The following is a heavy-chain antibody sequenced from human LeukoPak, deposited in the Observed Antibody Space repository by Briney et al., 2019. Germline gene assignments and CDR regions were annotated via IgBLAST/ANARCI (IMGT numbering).Heavy chain of an antibody. V-gene: IGHV1-2*02. J-gene: IGHJ4*02. CDR3: SRDSSFGELPY. Sequence: ASVKVSCKASGYTFTGYYMYWVRQAPGQGLEWMGWINPNSGDTDCAQNFQGRVTMTRDTSISTAYMELTGLRSDDTAVYYCSRDSSFGELPYWGQGTLVTVSS. CDR1: GYTFTGYY. CDR2: INPNSGDT. D-gene: IGHD3-10*01.